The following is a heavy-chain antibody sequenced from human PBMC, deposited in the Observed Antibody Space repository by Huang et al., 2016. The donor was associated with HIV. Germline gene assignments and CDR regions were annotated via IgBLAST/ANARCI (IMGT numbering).Heavy chain of an antibody. Sequence: EVQLVQSGAEVQKPGESLKISCKGSGYRFRSNWIGGVRQMPGKGLEWMGIIYPVDSDPRYSPSFQGQVTISADKSINTAYLQWSSLKASDTAMYYCARLIGSPSFYYGLDVWGQGTTVTVSS. D-gene: IGHD3-10*01. V-gene: IGHV5-51*01. CDR1: GYRFRSNW. J-gene: IGHJ6*02. CDR2: IYPVDSDP. CDR3: ARLIGSPSFYYGLDV.